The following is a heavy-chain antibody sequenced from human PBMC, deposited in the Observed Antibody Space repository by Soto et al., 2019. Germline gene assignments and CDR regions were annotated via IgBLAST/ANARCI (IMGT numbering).Heavy chain of an antibody. CDR1: GYTFTSYG. J-gene: IGHJ4*02. V-gene: IGHV1-18*01. CDR2: ISAHNGNT. CDR3: ARGRYGDY. D-gene: IGHD1-1*01. Sequence: QVHLVQSGAEVKKPGASVKVSCKCSGYTFTSYGITWVRQAPGQGLEWMVWISAHNGNTDYAQKLQGRVTVTRDTSTSTAYMELRSLRSADTAVYYCARGRYGDYWGQGALVTVSS.